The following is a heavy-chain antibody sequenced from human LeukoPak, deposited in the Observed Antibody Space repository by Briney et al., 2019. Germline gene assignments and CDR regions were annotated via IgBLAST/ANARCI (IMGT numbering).Heavy chain of an antibody. V-gene: IGHV1-18*01. CDR3: ARDPLRGLSSSSLPTWFDP. J-gene: IGHJ5*02. CDR1: GYTFTSYG. CDR2: ISAYNGNT. D-gene: IGHD6-6*01. Sequence: ASVKVSCKASGYTFTSYGISWVRQAPGQGLERMGWISAYNGNTNYAQKLQGRVTMTTDTSTSTAYMELRSLRSDDTAVYYCARDPLRGLSSSSLPTWFDPWGQGTLVTVSS.